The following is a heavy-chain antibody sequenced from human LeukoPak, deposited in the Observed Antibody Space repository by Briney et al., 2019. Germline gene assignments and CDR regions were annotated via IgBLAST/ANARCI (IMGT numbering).Heavy chain of an antibody. CDR2: ISSSGSTI. V-gene: IGHV3-48*03. J-gene: IGHJ4*01. Sequence: GGSLRLSCAASGFTFSSYEMNWVRQAPGKGLEWVSYISSSGSTIYYADSVKGRFTISRDNAKNSLYLQMNSLRAEDTAVYYCAKDRLRYCTGGNCYSPVDYWGQGTLVTVSS. CDR3: AKDRLRYCTGGNCYSPVDY. D-gene: IGHD2-15*01. CDR1: GFTFSSYE.